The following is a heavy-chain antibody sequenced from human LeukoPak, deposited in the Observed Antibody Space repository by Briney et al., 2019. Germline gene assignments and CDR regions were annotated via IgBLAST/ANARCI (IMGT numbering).Heavy chain of an antibody. CDR2: IYYSGST. CDR3: ARAPMRYYDLWSGYYPNWFDP. D-gene: IGHD3-3*01. Sequence: SETLSLTCTVSGGSISSSSYYWGWIRQPPGKGLEWIGSIYYSGSTYYNPSLKSRVTISVDTSKNQFSLKLSSVTAADTAVYYCARAPMRYYDLWSGYYPNWFDPRGPGNPGHRLL. V-gene: IGHV4-39*07. CDR1: GGSISSSSYY. J-gene: IGHJ5*02.